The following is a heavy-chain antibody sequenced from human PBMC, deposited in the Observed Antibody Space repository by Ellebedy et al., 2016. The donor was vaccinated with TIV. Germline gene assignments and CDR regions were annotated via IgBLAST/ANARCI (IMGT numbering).Heavy chain of an antibody. D-gene: IGHD4-17*01. CDR3: ARGLRPDY. J-gene: IGHJ4*02. CDR1: GFTFSSYA. Sequence: GGSLRLXXAASGFTFSSYAMHWVRQAPGKGLEWVAVISYDGSNKYYADSVKGRFTISRDNSKNTLYLQMNSLRAEDTAVYYCARGLRPDYWGQGTLVTVSS. CDR2: ISYDGSNK. V-gene: IGHV3-30-3*01.